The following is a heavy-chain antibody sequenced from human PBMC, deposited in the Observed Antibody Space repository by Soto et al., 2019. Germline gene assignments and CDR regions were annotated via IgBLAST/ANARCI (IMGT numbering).Heavy chain of an antibody. CDR2: INHSGST. D-gene: IGHD2-15*01. CDR1: GGSFSGYY. Sequence: PSETLSLTCAVYGGSFSGYYWSWIRQPPGKGLEWIGEINHSGSTNYNPSLKSRVTISVDTSKNQFSLKLSSVTAADTAVYYCARGPAIYCSGGSCYYYWGQGTLVTVSS. J-gene: IGHJ4*02. V-gene: IGHV4-34*01. CDR3: ARGPAIYCSGGSCYYY.